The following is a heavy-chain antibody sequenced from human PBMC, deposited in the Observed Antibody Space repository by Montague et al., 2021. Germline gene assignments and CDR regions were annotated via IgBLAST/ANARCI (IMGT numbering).Heavy chain of an antibody. V-gene: IGHV4-4*08. CDR1: GGSVNGYD. D-gene: IGHD3-10*01. CDR2: MRSSGSP. Sequence: SETLSLTCSVSGGSVNGYDWSWIRQPPGKGLEWIGYMRSSGSPNYNPSFKSRLAISIDRSKNHFSLTLTSVTAADTAVYFCARDSPVVEPWVGEHNGAFDTWGGGKMVTV. CDR3: ARDSPVVEPWVGEHNGAFDT. J-gene: IGHJ3*02.